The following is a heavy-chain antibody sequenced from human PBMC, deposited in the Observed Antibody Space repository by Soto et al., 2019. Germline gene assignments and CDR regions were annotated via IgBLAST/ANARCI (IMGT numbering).Heavy chain of an antibody. CDR2: ISSSSSYI. D-gene: IGHD6-6*01. J-gene: IGHJ6*02. V-gene: IGHV3-21*01. Sequence: GGSLRLSCAASGFTFSSYSMNWVRQDPGKGLEWVSSISSSSSYIYYEDSVKVRFTISRDNAKNSLYLQMNSLRAENTAVYYCERGTYSSSYYYYYGMDVWGQGTTVTVSS. CDR3: ERGTYSSSYYYYYGMDV. CDR1: GFTFSSYS.